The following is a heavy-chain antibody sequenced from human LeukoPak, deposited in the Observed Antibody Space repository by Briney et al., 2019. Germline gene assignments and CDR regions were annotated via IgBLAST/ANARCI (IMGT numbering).Heavy chain of an antibody. J-gene: IGHJ4*02. CDR1: GGSITSYY. CDR3: AGRPSYHGSHYFDY. D-gene: IGHD3-10*01. V-gene: IGHV4-59*01. CDR2: MYYSGSA. Sequence: SSETLSLTCIVSGGSITSYYWSWIRQPPGKGLEWIGYMYYSGSANYNPSLKSRVIISVDTSKNQFSLKLRSVTAADTAVYFCAGRPSYHGSHYFDYRGQGTLVTVSS.